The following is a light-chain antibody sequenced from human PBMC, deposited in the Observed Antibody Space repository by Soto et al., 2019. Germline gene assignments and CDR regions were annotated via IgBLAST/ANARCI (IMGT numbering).Light chain of an antibody. CDR1: SRDVGGYNY. J-gene: IGLJ1*01. V-gene: IGLV2-14*03. CDR2: DVS. CDR3: SSYTSSSTYV. Sequence: LNSPAYGNRLHRHSLPITKTKTSRDVGGYNYVSWYQQHPGKTPKLMICDVSNRPSGVSNRFSGSKSGNTASLTISGLQAEDEAEYYCSSYTSSSTYVFGTGTKVTVL.